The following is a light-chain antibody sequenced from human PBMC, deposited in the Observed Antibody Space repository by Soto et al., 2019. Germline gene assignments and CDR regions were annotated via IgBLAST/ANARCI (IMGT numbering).Light chain of an antibody. CDR2: GNT. CDR3: QSYDSSLSAWV. V-gene: IGLV1-40*01. Sequence: QSVLTQPPSVSGAPGQRVTISCTASSSNIGAGYDVHWYQQLPGTAPKLLIYGNTNRPSGVPDRFSGSKSGTSASLAITGLQAEGEADYYCQSYDSSLSAWVFGGGTKLTVL. J-gene: IGLJ3*02. CDR1: SSNIGAGYD.